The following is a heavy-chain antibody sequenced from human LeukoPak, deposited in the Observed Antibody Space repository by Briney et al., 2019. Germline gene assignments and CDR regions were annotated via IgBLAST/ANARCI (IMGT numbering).Heavy chain of an antibody. CDR3: ARRSIVVVPAAVSGGFDP. CDR2: IYYRGST. CDR1: GGSISISSYY. J-gene: IGHJ5*02. Sequence: PSETLSLTCTVSGGSISISSYYWGWIRQPPGKGLEWLGRIYYRGSTYYNPSRKSGVTISEDTSKNQFSLKLSSVTAADTAVYYCARRSIVVVPAAVSGGFDPWGQGTLVTVSS. V-gene: IGHV4-39*01. D-gene: IGHD2-2*01.